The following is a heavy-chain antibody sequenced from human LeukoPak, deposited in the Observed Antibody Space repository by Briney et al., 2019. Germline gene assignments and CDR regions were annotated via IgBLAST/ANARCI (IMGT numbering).Heavy chain of an antibody. V-gene: IGHV4-59*01. CDR3: ARAYGYCSSTSCLYYYYGMDV. CDR2: IYYSGST. CDR1: GGSISSYY. Sequence: SSETLSLTCTVSGGSISSYYWSWTRQPPGKGLEWIGYIYYSGSTNYNPSLKSRVTISVDTSKNQFSLKLSSVTAADTAVYYCARAYGYCSSTSCLYYYYGMDVWGQGTTVTVSS. J-gene: IGHJ6*02. D-gene: IGHD2-2*03.